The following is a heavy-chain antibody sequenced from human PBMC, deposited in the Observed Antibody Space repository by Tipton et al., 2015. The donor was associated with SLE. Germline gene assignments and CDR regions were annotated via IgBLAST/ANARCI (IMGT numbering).Heavy chain of an antibody. Sequence: AGLVKPSETLSLTCAVYGGSFSGYYWSWIRQPPGKGLEWIGEINHSGSTNYNPSLKSRVTISVDTSKNQFSLKLSSVTAADTAVYYCARITIFGVVLFDYWGQGTLVTVSS. CDR3: ARITIFGVVLFDY. D-gene: IGHD3-3*01. J-gene: IGHJ4*02. CDR1: GGSFSGYY. V-gene: IGHV4-34*01. CDR2: INHSGST.